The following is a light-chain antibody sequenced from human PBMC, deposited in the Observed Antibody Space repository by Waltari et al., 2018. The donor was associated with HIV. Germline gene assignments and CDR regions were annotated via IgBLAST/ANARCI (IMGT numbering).Light chain of an antibody. CDR1: SSNIGSNT. J-gene: IGLJ1*01. V-gene: IGLV1-44*01. CDR2: SNN. Sequence: QSVLTQPPSASGTPGQRVTISCSGSSSNIGSNTVNWYQHLPGTAPKLLIYSNNQRPSGVPDRFSGSKSGTSASLAISGLQSEVEADYYCAAWGDSLTSFVFGTGTKVTVL. CDR3: AAWGDSLTSFV.